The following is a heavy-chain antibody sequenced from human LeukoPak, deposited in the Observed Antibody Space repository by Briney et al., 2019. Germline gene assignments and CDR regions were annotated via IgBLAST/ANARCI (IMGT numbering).Heavy chain of an antibody. V-gene: IGHV1-69*05. CDR3: ARERGIQLPKGGIDP. D-gene: IGHD5-18*01. CDR1: GGTFSSYA. CDR2: IIPIFGTA. Sequence: SVKVSCKASGGTFSSYAISWVRQAPGQGLEWMGRIIPIFGTANYAQKFQGRVTITTDESTSTAYMELSSLRSEDMAVYYCARERGIQLPKGGIDPWGQGTLVTVSS. J-gene: IGHJ5*02.